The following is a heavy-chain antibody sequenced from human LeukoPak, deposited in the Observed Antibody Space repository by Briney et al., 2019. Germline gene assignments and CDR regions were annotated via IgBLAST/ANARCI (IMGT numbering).Heavy chain of an antibody. CDR3: VRQDDSWSGYPAY. CDR1: GYSFNIYW. V-gene: IGHV5-10-1*01. Sequence: GESLKISCKTSGYSFNIYWISWVRQMPGKGLEWMARIDPSGSYTDYNPSFQGHVTISVDKSINTAYLHLSDLKASDIAIYYCVRQDDSWSGYPAYWGQGTLITVSS. J-gene: IGHJ4*02. D-gene: IGHD3-3*01. CDR2: IDPSGSYT.